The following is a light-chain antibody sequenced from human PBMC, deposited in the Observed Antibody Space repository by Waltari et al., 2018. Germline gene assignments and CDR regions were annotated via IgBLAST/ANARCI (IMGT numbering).Light chain of an antibody. CDR3: QSYDSSLRGSV. Sequence: QSVLTPPPSVSGAPGQRVTIPCTGRSSNLVAGNPVHWYQQLPGTAPKVLIYANTKRPSGVPDRFSGSKSGTSASLAITGLQAEDEADYYCQSYDSSLRGSVFGGGTKVTVL. CDR2: ANT. CDR1: SSNLVAGNP. V-gene: IGLV1-40*01. J-gene: IGLJ2*01.